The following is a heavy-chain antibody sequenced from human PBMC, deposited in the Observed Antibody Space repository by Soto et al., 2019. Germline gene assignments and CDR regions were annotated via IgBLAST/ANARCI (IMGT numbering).Heavy chain of an antibody. D-gene: IGHD5-18*01. CDR1: GGSISTYY. CDR2: IYYSGST. J-gene: IGHJ6*02. Sequence: QVQLQESGPGLVKPSETLSLTCTVSGGSISTYYWSWIRQPPGKGLEWIGYIYYSGSTSYNPSLKSRVPISVDTSKNRCSLKLSSVTAADTAVYYGARGGNAALAYYYAGMDGWGQGTAVTASS. CDR3: ARGGNAALAYYYAGMDG. V-gene: IGHV4-59*01.